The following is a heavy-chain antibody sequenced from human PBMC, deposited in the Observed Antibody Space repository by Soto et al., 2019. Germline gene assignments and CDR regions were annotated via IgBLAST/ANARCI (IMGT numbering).Heavy chain of an antibody. CDR3: ARVSLGELSLYYYYYMDV. D-gene: IGHD3-16*02. Sequence: GGSLRLSCAASGFTFSDYYMSWIRQAPGKGLEWVSYISSSGSTIYYADSVKGRFTISRDNAKNSLYLQMNSLRAEDTAVYYCARVSLGELSLYYYYYMDVWGKGTTVTVSS. CDR1: GFTFSDYY. V-gene: IGHV3-11*01. CDR2: ISSSGSTI. J-gene: IGHJ6*03.